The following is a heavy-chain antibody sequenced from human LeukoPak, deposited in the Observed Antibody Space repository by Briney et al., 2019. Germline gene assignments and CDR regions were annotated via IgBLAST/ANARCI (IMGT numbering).Heavy chain of an antibody. D-gene: IGHD4/OR15-4a*01. V-gene: IGHV3-21*01. J-gene: IGHJ6*03. CDR2: ISSSSGYI. Sequence: GGSLRLSCAASGFTLSSYSMNWVRQAPGKGLEWVSSISSSSGYIYYADSVKGRFIISRDNVKNSLHLQMNSLRAEDTAVYYCANCAKHECTSSCCDCYLDDWGQGTTVTVSS. CDR3: ANCAKHECTSSCCDCYLDD. CDR1: GFTLSSYS.